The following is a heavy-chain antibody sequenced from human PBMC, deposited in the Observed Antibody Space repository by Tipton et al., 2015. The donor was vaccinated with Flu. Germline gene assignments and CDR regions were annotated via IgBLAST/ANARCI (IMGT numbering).Heavy chain of an antibody. J-gene: IGHJ4*02. CDR2: IGHYVSNK. CDR3: AKDGGVRYLEWLLL. CDR1: GFTFSSYG. D-gene: IGHD3-3*01. V-gene: IGHV3-30*02. Sequence: QLVQSGGGVVQPGGSLRLSCAASGFTFSSYGMHWVRQAPGKGLEWVAGIGHYVSNKYYADSVKGRFTISRDNVKNTLYLEMNSLRAEDTAVYFCAKDGGVRYLEWLLLWGQGTLVTVSS.